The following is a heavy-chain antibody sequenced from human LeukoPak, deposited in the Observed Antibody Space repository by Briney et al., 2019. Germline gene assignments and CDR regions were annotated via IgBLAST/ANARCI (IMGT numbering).Heavy chain of an antibody. Sequence: PSETLSLTCTVSGGSISSYYWSWIRQPPGKGLEWIGYIYYSGSTNYNPSLKSRVTISVDTSKNQFSLRLSSVTAADTAVYYCARSGNYDILTGYYPGPVWFDPWGQGTLVTVSS. CDR2: IYYSGST. CDR1: GGSISSYY. V-gene: IGHV4-59*08. D-gene: IGHD3-9*01. J-gene: IGHJ5*02. CDR3: ARSGNYDILTGYYPGPVWFDP.